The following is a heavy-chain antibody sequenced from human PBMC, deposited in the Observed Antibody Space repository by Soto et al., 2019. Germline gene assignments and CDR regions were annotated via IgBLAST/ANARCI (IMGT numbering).Heavy chain of an antibody. CDR3: AKESEYGGSQREYYFDY. Sequence: GGSLRLSCASSGFTFNTYAMSWVRQAPGKGLEWVSAINGRGDTTYYADSVKGRFIISRDNSKNTISLQMSSLRAEDTAVYYCAKESEYGGSQREYYFDYWGQGILVTVSS. J-gene: IGHJ4*02. CDR2: INGRGDTT. CDR1: GFTFNTYA. D-gene: IGHD3-10*01. V-gene: IGHV3-23*01.